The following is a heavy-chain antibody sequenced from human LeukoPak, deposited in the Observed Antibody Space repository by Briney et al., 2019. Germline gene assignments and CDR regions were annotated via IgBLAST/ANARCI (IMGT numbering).Heavy chain of an antibody. D-gene: IGHD6-13*01. Sequence: ASVKVSCKASGYTFTDYYMHWVRQAPGQGLEWMGWINPNSGGTNYAQQFQGRVTMTKDTSISTAYMELSDLRSDDTAVYYCARGIAAAGGRWFDPWGQGTLVTVFS. CDR2: INPNSGGT. V-gene: IGHV1-2*02. CDR3: ARGIAAAGGRWFDP. CDR1: GYTFTDYY. J-gene: IGHJ5*02.